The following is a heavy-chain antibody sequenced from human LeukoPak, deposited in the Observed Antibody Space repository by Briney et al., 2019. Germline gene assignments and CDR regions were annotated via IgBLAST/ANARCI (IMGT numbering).Heavy chain of an antibody. CDR1: GNSFGDYY. V-gene: IGHV4-4*07. CDR2: IYTSGST. Sequence: SETLTLTCTVSGNSFGDYYWSWIRQPAGKGLEWIGRIYTSGSTTYNPSLKSRVTMSVDTSKSQFSLKLSSVTAADTAVYFCARDGEMATIENYFEYWGQGTLVTVSS. J-gene: IGHJ4*02. D-gene: IGHD5-24*01. CDR3: ARDGEMATIENYFEY.